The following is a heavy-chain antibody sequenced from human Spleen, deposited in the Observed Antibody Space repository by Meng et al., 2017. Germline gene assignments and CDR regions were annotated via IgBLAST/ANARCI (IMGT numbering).Heavy chain of an antibody. V-gene: IGHV4-59*01. Sequence: SETLSLTCAVYGGSFSGYYWSWIRQPPGKGLEWIGYIYYSGSTNYNPSLKSRVTISVDTSKNQFSLKLSSVTAADTAVYYCAREVWFGELYNWFDPWGQGTLVTVSS. J-gene: IGHJ5*02. D-gene: IGHD3-10*01. CDR1: GGSFSGYY. CDR2: IYYSGST. CDR3: AREVWFGELYNWFDP.